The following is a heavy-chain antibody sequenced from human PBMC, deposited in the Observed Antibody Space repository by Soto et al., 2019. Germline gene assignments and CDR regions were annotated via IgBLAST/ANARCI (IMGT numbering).Heavy chain of an antibody. V-gene: IGHV1-18*01. CDR3: AREKYGDYAY. CDR2: INTYNGNT. CDR1: GYTFTSYG. J-gene: IGHJ4*02. D-gene: IGHD4-17*01. Sequence: QVQVVQSGAEVKKPGASVKVSCKASGYTFTSYGISWVRQAPGQGLEWMGWINTYNGNTNYAQNLQXXVXMIXDTSTSTAYMEVRSLRSDDTAVYYCAREKYGDYAYWGQGTLVTVSS.